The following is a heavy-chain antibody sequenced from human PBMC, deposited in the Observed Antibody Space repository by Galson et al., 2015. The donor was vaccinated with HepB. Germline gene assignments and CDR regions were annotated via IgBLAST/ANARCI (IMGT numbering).Heavy chain of an antibody. Sequence: SVKVSCKASGYTFTGYYMHWVRQAPGQGLEWMGWINPNSGGTNYARKFQGRVTMTRDTSISTAYMELSRLRSDDTAVYYCARDLERQEDYYDSSGYSSRDYWGQGTLVTVSS. CDR2: INPNSGGT. V-gene: IGHV1-2*02. J-gene: IGHJ4*02. CDR1: GYTFTGYY. CDR3: ARDLERQEDYYDSSGYSSRDY. D-gene: IGHD3-22*01.